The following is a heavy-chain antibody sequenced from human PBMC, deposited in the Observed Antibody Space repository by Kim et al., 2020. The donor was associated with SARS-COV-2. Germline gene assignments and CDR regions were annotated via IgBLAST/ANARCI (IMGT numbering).Heavy chain of an antibody. Sequence: AQKFQGRVTMTRNTSISTAYMELSSLRSGDTAVYYCARGRRGLGYYGMDVWGQGTTVTVSS. D-gene: IGHD7-27*01. J-gene: IGHJ6*02. CDR3: ARGRRGLGYYGMDV. V-gene: IGHV1-8*01.